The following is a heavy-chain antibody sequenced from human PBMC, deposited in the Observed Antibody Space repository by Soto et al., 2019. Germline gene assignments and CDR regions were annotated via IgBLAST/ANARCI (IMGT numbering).Heavy chain of an antibody. J-gene: IGHJ4*02. D-gene: IGHD2-2*01. CDR3: ARVHCSSTSCYLYYDY. CDR2: INHSGST. V-gene: IGHV4-34*01. CDR1: GGSFSGYY. Sequence: SETLSLTCAVYGGSFSGYYWSWIRQPPGKGLEWIGEINHSGSTNYNPSLKSRVTISVDTSKNQFSLKLSSVTAADTAVYYCARVHCSSTSCYLYYDYWGQGTLVTVS.